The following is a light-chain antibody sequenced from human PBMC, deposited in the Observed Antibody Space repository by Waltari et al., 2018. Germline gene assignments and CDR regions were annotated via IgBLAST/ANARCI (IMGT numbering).Light chain of an antibody. CDR3: QQYYSTPLT. V-gene: IGKV4-1*01. J-gene: IGKJ1*01. CDR1: QSVLSSSNNKNF. CDR2: WAS. Sequence: DIVMTQSPDSLTVSLGERATVNCKSSQSVLSSSNNKNFLAWYQQKPGQPPKLLIYWASTRGSGVPDRFSGSGSGTDFTLTISSLQAEDVAVYYCQQYYSTPLTFGQGTKVEIK.